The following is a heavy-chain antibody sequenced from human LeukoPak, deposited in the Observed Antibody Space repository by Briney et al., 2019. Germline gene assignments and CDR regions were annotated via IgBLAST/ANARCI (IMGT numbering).Heavy chain of an antibody. J-gene: IGHJ4*02. Sequence: SGGSLRLSCAASGFTFXDXXXXXXXXXPGXXLXWXSYISSGSGYTNYADSVKGRFTISRDNAKNSLYLQMNSLRAEDTAVYYCARDRRGYDSYYFDYWGQGTLVTVSS. CDR3: ARDRRGYDSYYFDY. CDR1: GFTFXDXX. D-gene: IGHD5-12*01. V-gene: IGHV3-11*05. CDR2: ISSGSGYT.